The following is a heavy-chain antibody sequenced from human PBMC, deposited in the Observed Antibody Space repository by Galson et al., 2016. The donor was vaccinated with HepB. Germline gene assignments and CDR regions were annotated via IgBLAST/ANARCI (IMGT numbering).Heavy chain of an antibody. CDR3: VRGGPGSGSYYLDS. V-gene: IGHV3-73*01. CDR2: IRSKANNYAT. Sequence: SLRLSCAASDFTFSGSTMHWVRQASGKGLEWVGRIRSKANNYATTYAASVKGRFTISRDDSKNTAYLQMNSLKTEDTAVYFCVRGGPGSGSYYLDSWGQGTLVTVSS. D-gene: IGHD3-10*01. J-gene: IGHJ4*02. CDR1: DFTFSGST.